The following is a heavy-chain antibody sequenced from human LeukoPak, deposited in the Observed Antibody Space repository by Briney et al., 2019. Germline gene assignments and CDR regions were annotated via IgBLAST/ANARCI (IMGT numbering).Heavy chain of an antibody. CDR3: AKDLTPDGLFELDY. CDR2: ITGNGRTI. D-gene: IGHD3-9*01. Sequence: GGSLRLSCAASGFTFSTYAMNWVRQAPGKGLEWVSVITGNGRTIYYADSVKGRFTISRDNSKNTLYLQMNSLRDDDTAVYYCAKDLTPDGLFELDYWAQGTLVTVSS. J-gene: IGHJ4*02. CDR1: GFTFSTYA. V-gene: IGHV3-23*01.